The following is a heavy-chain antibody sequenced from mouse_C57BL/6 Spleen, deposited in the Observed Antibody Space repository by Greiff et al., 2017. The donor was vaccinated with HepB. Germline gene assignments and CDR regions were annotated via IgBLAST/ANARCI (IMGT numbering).Heavy chain of an antibody. V-gene: IGHV1-50*01. Sequence: VQLQQPGAELVKPGASVKLSCKASGYTFTSYWMQWVKQRPGQGLEWIGEIDPSDSYTNYNQKFKGKATLTVDTSSSTAYMQLSSLTSEDSAVYYCAREGLYYYGSSPDVWGTGTTVTVSS. D-gene: IGHD1-1*01. J-gene: IGHJ1*03. CDR2: IDPSDSYT. CDR3: AREGLYYYGSSPDV. CDR1: GYTFTSYW.